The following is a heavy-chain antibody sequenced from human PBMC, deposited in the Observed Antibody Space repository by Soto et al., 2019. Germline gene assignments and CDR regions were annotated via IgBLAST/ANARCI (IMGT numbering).Heavy chain of an antibody. CDR1: GGSFSGPY. J-gene: IGHJ4*02. Sequence: SETLSLTCTVSGGSFSGPYWGWIRQPPGKGLEWIGYIHYSGITNYDPSLRSRVTMSIDMSKNQFSLSLTSVTTADTAIYYCARKEGTRIYFFDYWGPGSLVTVSS. CDR3: ARKEGTRIYFFDY. CDR2: IHYSGIT. V-gene: IGHV4-59*11. D-gene: IGHD2-15*01.